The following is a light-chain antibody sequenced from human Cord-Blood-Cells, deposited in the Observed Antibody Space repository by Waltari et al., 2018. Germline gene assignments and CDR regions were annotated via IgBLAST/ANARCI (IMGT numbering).Light chain of an antibody. Sequence: DSVMTQSPVPLTVALGEPASNHSRCSQSLLHSNGYKYLDWYLQKPGQSPQLLIYSGSNRASAVPDRFSGSGSGTDFTLKISIVEAEDVGVYYCMQALQTITFGQGTRLEIK. CDR3: MQALQTIT. CDR2: SGS. J-gene: IGKJ5*01. V-gene: IGKV2-28*01. CDR1: QSLLHSNGYKY.